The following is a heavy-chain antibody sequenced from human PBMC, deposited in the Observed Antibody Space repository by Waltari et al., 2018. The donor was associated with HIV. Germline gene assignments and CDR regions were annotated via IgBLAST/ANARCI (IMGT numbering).Heavy chain of an antibody. J-gene: IGHJ5*02. CDR1: GYTFTSYA. V-gene: IGHV1-3*01. Sequence: QVQLVQSGAEVKKPGASVKVSCKASGYTFTSYAMHWVRQAPGQRLEWMGWINAGNGNTKYSQKFQGRVTITRDTSASTAYMELSSLRSEDTAVYYCARDRGYGDSRPHNWFDPWGQGTLVTVSS. CDR2: INAGNGNT. CDR3: ARDRGYGDSRPHNWFDP. D-gene: IGHD4-17*01.